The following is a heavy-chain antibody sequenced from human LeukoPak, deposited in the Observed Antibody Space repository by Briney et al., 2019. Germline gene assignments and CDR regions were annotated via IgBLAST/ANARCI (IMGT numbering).Heavy chain of an antibody. CDR2: IYYSGTT. Sequence: SQTLSLTCTVSGGSISSGGYYWSWIRQHPGKGPEWIGYIYYSGTTYYTPSLKSRVTMSVDTSRNQFSLNLSSVTAADTAVYYCARLYFYGGGGYYPSYFDYWGQGTLVTVSS. D-gene: IGHD3-22*01. J-gene: IGHJ4*02. CDR1: GGSISSGGYY. V-gene: IGHV4-31*03. CDR3: ARLYFYGGGGYYPSYFDY.